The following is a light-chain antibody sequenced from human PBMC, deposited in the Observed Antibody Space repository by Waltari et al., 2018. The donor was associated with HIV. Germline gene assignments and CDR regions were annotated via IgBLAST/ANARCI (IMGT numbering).Light chain of an antibody. J-gene: IGLJ2*01. CDR1: SGDIASHY. CDR2: EHS. CDR3: QSYDTDTHAI. V-gene: IGLV6-57*04. Sequence: NFMLTQPHSVSESPGKTVTISCTRSSGDIASHYARWYQLRPGSAPTTLIYEHSQRPSGVPDRFSGSIDSSSNSASLTISGLKTEDEADYYCQSYDTDTHAIFGGGTKLTVL.